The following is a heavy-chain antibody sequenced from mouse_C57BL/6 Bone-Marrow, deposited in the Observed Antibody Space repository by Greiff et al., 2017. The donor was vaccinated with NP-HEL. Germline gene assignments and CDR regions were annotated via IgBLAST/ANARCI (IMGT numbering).Heavy chain of an antibody. Sequence: VQLQQSGAELVRPGASVTLSCKASGYTFTDYEMHWVKQTPVHGLEWIGAIDPETGGTAYNQKFKGKAILTADKSSSTAYMELRSLTSEDSAVYYGTSDGYYPYWYFDVWGTGTTVTVSS. J-gene: IGHJ1*03. D-gene: IGHD2-3*01. V-gene: IGHV1-15*01. CDR2: IDPETGGT. CDR1: GYTFTDYE. CDR3: TSDGYYPYWYFDV.